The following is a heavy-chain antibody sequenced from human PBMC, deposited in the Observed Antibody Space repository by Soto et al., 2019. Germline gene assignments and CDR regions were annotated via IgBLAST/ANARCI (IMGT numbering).Heavy chain of an antibody. V-gene: IGHV4-61*01. CDR1: GGSVSSGSYF. J-gene: IGHJ6*02. CDR3: ARDYSSSSNYYYYYGMDV. Sequence: QVQLQESGPGLVKPSETLSLTCTVSGGSVSSGSYFWSWIRQPPGKGLEWIGYIYYSGSTNYNPSLKSRVTISVDTSKKQFSLKLSSVTAADTAVYYCARDYSSSSNYYYYYGMDVWGQGTTVTVSS. CDR2: IYYSGST. D-gene: IGHD6-6*01.